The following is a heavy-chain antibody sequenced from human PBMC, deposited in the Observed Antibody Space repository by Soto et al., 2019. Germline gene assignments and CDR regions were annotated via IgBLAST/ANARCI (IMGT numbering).Heavy chain of an antibody. CDR2: IYYSGST. CDR3: ALHVRIDYCSSIMCDSDWVDH. V-gene: IGHV4-59*08. J-gene: IGHJ5*02. Sequence: PSETLSLTCTVSGGSISSYYWSWIRQPPGKGLKWFGYIYYSGSTNYNPSLKSRVTISVDTSKNQFSLKLSSVTAADTAVYYCALHVRIDYCSSIMCDSDWVDHWGKGSVVT. D-gene: IGHD2-2*01. CDR1: GGSISSYY.